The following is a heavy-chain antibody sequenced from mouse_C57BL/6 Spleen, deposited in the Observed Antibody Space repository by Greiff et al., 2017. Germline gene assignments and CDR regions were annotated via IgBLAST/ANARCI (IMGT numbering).Heavy chain of an antibody. CDR1: GYTFTSYD. CDR2: IYPRDGST. D-gene: IGHD4-1*01. CDR3: APRTGRGAMDD. Sequence: QVTLQVSGPELVKPGASVKLSCKASGYTFTSYDINWVKQRPGQGLEWIGWIYPRDGSTKYNEKFKGKATVTVDTSSCTAYLGLHSLTSEYSAVSFWAPRTGRGAMDDWGEGTSVTVSS. V-gene: IGHV1-85*01. J-gene: IGHJ4*01.